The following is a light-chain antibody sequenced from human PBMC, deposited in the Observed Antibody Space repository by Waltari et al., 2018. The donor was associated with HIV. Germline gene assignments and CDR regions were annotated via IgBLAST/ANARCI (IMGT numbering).Light chain of an antibody. Sequence: QSVLTQPPSVSAAPGQKVTISCSGSNSNIENNSVSWYQQVSGTAPKLLISKNNMRPSGIPDRFSGSKSGTSATLAITGLQTGDEATYYCVTWDASLSEVVFGGGTHLTVL. CDR3: VTWDASLSEVV. V-gene: IGLV1-51*02. J-gene: IGLJ2*01. CDR2: KNN. CDR1: NSNIENNS.